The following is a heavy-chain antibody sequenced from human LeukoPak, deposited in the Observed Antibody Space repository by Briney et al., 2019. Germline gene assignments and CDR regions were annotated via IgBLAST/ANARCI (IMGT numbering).Heavy chain of an antibody. J-gene: IGHJ4*02. CDR1: GFTFSSYN. D-gene: IGHD3-10*01. CDR3: AKDTSYYYGSGSYSSFDY. V-gene: IGHV3-21*04. Sequence: GSLRPSCAASGFTFSSYNMNWVRQAPGKGLEWVSSISTSSGYIYYADSVKGRFTISRDNSKNTLYLQMNSLRAEDTAVYYCAKDTSYYYGSGSYSSFDYWGQGTLVTVSS. CDR2: ISTSSGYI.